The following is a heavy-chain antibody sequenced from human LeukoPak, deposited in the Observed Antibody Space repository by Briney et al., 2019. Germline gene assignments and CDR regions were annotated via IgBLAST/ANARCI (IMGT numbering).Heavy chain of an antibody. CDR1: GYTFTSYG. CDR3: ARDSNYDYVWGSQYEYFQH. D-gene: IGHD3-16*01. V-gene: IGHV1-18*01. Sequence: GASVKVSCKASGYTFTSYGISWVRQAPGQGLEWMGWISAYNGNTNYAQKLQGRVTMTTDTSTSTAYMELRSLRSDDTAVYYCARDSNYDYVWGSQYEYFQHWGQGTLVTVSS. CDR2: ISAYNGNT. J-gene: IGHJ1*01.